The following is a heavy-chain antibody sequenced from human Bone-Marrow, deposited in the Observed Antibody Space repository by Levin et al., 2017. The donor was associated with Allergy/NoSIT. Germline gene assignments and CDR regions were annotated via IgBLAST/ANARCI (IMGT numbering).Heavy chain of an antibody. J-gene: IGHJ4*02. CDR3: ARDLSRGTNRYNFFDI. Sequence: PGGSLRLSCAASGFTYRNNAMNWVRQVPGKGLEWVAYISGSSSLIDYADSVKGRFTVSRDNAKNSLFLQMNSLSAEDTAVYYCARDLSRGTNRYNFFDIWGQGILVTVSS. CDR2: ISGSSSLI. D-gene: IGHD3-9*01. CDR1: GFTYRNNA. V-gene: IGHV3-48*04.